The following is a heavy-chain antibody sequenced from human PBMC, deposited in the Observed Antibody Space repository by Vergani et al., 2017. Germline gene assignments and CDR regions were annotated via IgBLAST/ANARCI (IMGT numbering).Heavy chain of an antibody. CDR3: AKDLGGCNSISCSYYMDV. CDR2: ISGSGGNT. V-gene: IGHV3-23*04. Sequence: EVQLVESGGGLVQLGGSLRLSCAASGFTFSACPMTWVRQAPGKGLEWVSAISGSGGNTFYTDSVKGRFTISRDNSQNTVNLQMNSLRVDDTAVYYCAKDLGGCNSISCSYYMDVWGKGTTVTV. CDR1: GFTFSACP. J-gene: IGHJ6*03. D-gene: IGHD2/OR15-2a*01.